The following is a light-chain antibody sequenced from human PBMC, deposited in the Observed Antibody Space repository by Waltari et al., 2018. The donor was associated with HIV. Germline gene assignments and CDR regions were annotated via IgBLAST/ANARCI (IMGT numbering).Light chain of an antibody. J-gene: IGLJ2*01. CDR1: SSDAGGYNY. CDR2: DVS. V-gene: IGLV2-11*01. CDR3: CSYAGSYTLV. Sequence: QSALTQPRSVSGSPGQSVTISCTGTSSDAGGYNYVSWYQQHQGKAPKLMIYDVSKRPSGVPDRFAGSKSGNTASLTISGLQAEDEADYYCCSYAGSYTLVFGGGTKLTVL.